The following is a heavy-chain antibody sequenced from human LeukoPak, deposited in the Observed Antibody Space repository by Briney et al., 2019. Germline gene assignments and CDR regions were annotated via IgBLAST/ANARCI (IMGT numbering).Heavy chain of an antibody. V-gene: IGHV4-39*07. D-gene: IGHD6-13*01. CDR1: GGSISSSSYY. J-gene: IGHJ6*03. CDR3: ARDDAGNYYYYYMDV. Sequence: SETLSLTCTVSGGSISSSSYYWGWIRQPPGKGLEWIGSIYYSGSTYYNPSLKSRVTISVDTSKDQFSLKLSSVTAADTAVYYCARDDAGNYYYYYMDVWGKGTTVTVSS. CDR2: IYYSGST.